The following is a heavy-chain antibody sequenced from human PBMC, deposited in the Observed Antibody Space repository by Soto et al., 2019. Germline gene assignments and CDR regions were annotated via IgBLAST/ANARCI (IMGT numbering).Heavy chain of an antibody. D-gene: IGHD6-19*01. Sequence: QVQLQESGPGLVKPSETLSLTCTVSGGSISSYYWSWIRQPPGKGLEWIGYIYYSGSTNYNPSLKSRVTILVDTSNNQFSLKLSSVTAADTAVYYCARILVKYSSGWLDAFDICGQGTMVTVSS. CDR3: ARILVKYSSGWLDAFDI. CDR1: GGSISSYY. V-gene: IGHV4-59*01. J-gene: IGHJ3*02. CDR2: IYYSGST.